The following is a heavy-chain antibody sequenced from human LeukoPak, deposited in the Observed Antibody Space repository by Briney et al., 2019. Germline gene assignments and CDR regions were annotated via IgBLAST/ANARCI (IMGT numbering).Heavy chain of an antibody. D-gene: IGHD5-18*01. V-gene: IGHV4-59*01. CDR3: ARGSSGYSYG. CDR2: ISYSGST. CDR1: GGTISRYN. J-gene: IGHJ4*02. Sequence: AETLTLTCTDSGGTISRYNRSWIRQPPGKGLEGIGYISYSGSTSYNPTLKSRVTTSVDTSKNQFSLKLSSVTAADTAVYYCARGSSGYSYGWGQGTLVTVSS.